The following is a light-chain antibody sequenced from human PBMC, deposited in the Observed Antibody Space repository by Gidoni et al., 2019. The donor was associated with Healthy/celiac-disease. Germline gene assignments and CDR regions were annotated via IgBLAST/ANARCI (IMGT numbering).Light chain of an antibody. J-gene: IGKJ1*01. V-gene: IGKV1-5*03. CDR2: KAS. CDR3: QQYNSYPT. Sequence: DLHMPQSPSTLSASVGDRVTITCRASQSISSWLAWYQQKPGKAPKLLIYKASSLESGVPSRFSGSGSGTEFTLTISSLQPDDFATYYCQQYNSYPTFXQXTKVEIK. CDR1: QSISSW.